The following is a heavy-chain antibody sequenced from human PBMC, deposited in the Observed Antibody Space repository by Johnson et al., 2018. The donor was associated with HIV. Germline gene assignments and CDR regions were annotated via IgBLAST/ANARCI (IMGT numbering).Heavy chain of an antibody. Sequence: VQLVESGGGLVQPGRSLRLSCAASGFTFDDYAMNWVRQAPGKGLEWVSGINWNSGSIGYADSVKGRFTISRDNAKKSLYLQMNSLRAKDTALYYCTRDTFAHRATVTESAFDIWGQGTMVTVSS. CDR2: INWNSGSI. J-gene: IGHJ3*02. V-gene: IGHV3-9*01. CDR3: TRDTFAHRATVTESAFDI. D-gene: IGHD4-11*01. CDR1: GFTFDDYA.